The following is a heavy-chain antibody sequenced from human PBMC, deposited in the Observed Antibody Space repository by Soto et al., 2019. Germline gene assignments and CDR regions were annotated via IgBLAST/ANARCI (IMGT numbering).Heavy chain of an antibody. Sequence: RRSLRLSCAAPGLTFSSYRMPWVRQAPGKGLEWVAVIWYDGSNKYYADSVKGRFTISRDNSKNTLYLQMNSLRAEDTAVYYCARDFLGYSSSWFSYYYYCMDVWGQGTTGTGSS. V-gene: IGHV3-33*01. J-gene: IGHJ6*02. CDR1: GLTFSSYR. CDR2: IWYDGSNK. CDR3: ARDFLGYSSSWFSYYYYCMDV. D-gene: IGHD6-13*01.